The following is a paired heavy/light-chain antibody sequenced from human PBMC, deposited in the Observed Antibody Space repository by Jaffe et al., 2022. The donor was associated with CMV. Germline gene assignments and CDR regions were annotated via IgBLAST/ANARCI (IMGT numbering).Light chain of an antibody. V-gene: IGKV1-6*01. CDR3: LQDYIYPWT. CDR2: AAS. CDR1: QGIEKD. J-gene: IGKJ1*01. Sequence: AIQMAQSPPSLSASVGDRVTITCRASQGIEKDLGWYQQKPGKAPKVLIYAASTLETGVPSRFTGSGSGTDFTLTISSLQPEDSATYYCLQDYIYPWTFGQGTRVEVK.
Heavy chain of an antibody. CDR2: ISASGANT. CDR3: AKDGTLSSYSYGTNYFDY. V-gene: IGHV3-23*04. J-gene: IGHJ4*02. Sequence: EVQLVESGGGLVQPRGSLRLSCATSGFSFNNYTMNWVRQAPGKGLEWVSAISASGANTYYADSVRGRFTISRDSSNNILYLQMNSLRAEDTAMYYCAKDGTLSSYSYGTNYFDYWGQGTPVTVSS. D-gene: IGHD5-18*01. CDR1: GFSFNNYT.